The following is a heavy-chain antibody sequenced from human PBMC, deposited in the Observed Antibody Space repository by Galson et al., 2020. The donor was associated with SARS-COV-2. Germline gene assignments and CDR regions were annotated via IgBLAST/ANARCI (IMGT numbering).Heavy chain of an antibody. CDR3: AKAREEGYPYDFWSGYYSGSWFDP. V-gene: IGHV4-59*01. CDR1: GGSISSYY. J-gene: IGHJ5*02. CDR2: IYYSGST. D-gene: IGHD3-3*01. Sequence: SETLSLTCTVSGGSISSYYWSWIRQPPGKGLEWIGYIYYSGSTNYNPSLKSRVTISVDTSKNQFSLKLSSVTAADTAVYYCAKAREEGYPYDFWSGYYSGSWFDPWGQGTLVTVSS.